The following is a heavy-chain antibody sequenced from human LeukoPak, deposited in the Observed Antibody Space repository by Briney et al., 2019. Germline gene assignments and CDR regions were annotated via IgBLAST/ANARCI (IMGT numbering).Heavy chain of an antibody. V-gene: IGHV3-30*02. CDR2: IRYDGSNK. D-gene: IGHD3-10*01. CDR3: ARDPAVRGVITWVDY. CDR1: GFTFSNYG. J-gene: IGHJ4*02. Sequence: PGGSLRLSCAASGFTFSNYGMHWVRQAPGKGLEWVAFIRYDGSNKYYADSVKGRFTISRDNSKNTLYLQMNSLRAEDTAVYYCARDPAVRGVITWVDYWGQGTLVTVSS.